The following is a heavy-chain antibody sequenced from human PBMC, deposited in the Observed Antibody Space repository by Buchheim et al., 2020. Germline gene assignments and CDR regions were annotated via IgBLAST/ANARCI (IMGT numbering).Heavy chain of an antibody. Sequence: EVQLVESGGGLVQPGGSLRLSCAASGFTFSSYSMNWVRQAPGKGLEWVSYISSSSTIYYADSVKGRFTISRDNAKNSLYLQMNSLRAEDTAVYYCARLSIAVAGTNYWGQGTL. J-gene: IGHJ4*02. CDR3: ARLSIAVAGTNY. D-gene: IGHD6-19*01. CDR2: ISSSSTI. V-gene: IGHV3-48*01. CDR1: GFTFSSYS.